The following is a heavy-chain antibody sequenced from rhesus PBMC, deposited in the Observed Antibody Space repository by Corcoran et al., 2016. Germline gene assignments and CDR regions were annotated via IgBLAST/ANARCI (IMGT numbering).Heavy chain of an antibody. CDR3: ARHLSPYTVTDWYFDL. V-gene: IGHV4S11*01. CDR1: GGSISSSY. CDR2: MASSGIP. Sequence: QVQLQESGPGLVKPSETLSLTCAVSGGSISSSYWSWIRQAPGKGLEWIGRMASSGIPHHHPSPHSRVHLSVAPAKNQFSLRLSSVTAADTAVYYCARHLSPYTVTDWYFDLWGPGTPITISS. J-gene: IGHJ2*01. D-gene: IGHD4-23*01.